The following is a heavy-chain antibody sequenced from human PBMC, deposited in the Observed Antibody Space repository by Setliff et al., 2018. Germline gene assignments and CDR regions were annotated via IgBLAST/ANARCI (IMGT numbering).Heavy chain of an antibody. J-gene: IGHJ6*02. Sequence: SETLSLTCDVSGYSISSGYCWSWIRQPAGRGLEWIGRIYTSGTTNYSPSLKSRVSISSDTSKNVISLKLNSVTAADTAVYFCAREYVVISFVRNTHSHYGMDVWGQGTTVTVSS. CDR1: GYSISSGYC. D-gene: IGHD2-21*01. CDR2: IYTSGTT. V-gene: IGHV4-61*02. CDR3: AREYVVISFVRNTHSHYGMDV.